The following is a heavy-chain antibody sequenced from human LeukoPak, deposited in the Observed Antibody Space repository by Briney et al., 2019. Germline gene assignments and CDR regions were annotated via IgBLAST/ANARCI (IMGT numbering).Heavy chain of an antibody. D-gene: IGHD2-2*01. V-gene: IGHV4-38-2*02. CDR3: ARVGAFDIVVGPVPAGDFDY. J-gene: IGHJ4*02. CDR1: GYSISSGYY. CDR2: IYLNGST. Sequence: SETLSLTCTVSGYSISSGYYWGWIRRLPGKGLEWAGSIYLNGSTYYNPSLKSRVTISVDTSKNQFSLKLSSVTAADTAVYYSARVGAFDIVVGPVPAGDFDYWGQGTLVTVSS.